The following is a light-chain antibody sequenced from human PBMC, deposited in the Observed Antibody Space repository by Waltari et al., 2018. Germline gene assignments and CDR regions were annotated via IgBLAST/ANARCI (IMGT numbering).Light chain of an antibody. CDR2: GKN. CDR1: SLRSYY. CDR3: HSRDSRGNPWV. Sequence: SSELTQDPAVSVALGQTVRITCQGGSLRSYYATWYRQKPGQAPVLVIFGKNVRPSGIPDRFSASNSGNPASLTITGAQAEDEADYYCHSRDSRGNPWVFGGGTKLTVL. V-gene: IGLV3-19*01. J-gene: IGLJ3*02.